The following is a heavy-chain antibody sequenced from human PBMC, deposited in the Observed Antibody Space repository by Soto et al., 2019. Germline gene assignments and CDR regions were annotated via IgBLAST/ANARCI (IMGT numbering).Heavy chain of an antibody. CDR3: ATRDPGHY. Sequence: QVQLVQSGAEVKKPGASVNVSCKASGYTFTTYYMHWVRQAPGQGLEWMGIISPDGGRTSYAQKFQGRVTVTRDTSTSTVYMELSTLRSEDTAVYNCATRDPGHYWGQGTLVTVSS. J-gene: IGHJ4*02. CDR1: GYTFTTYY. CDR2: ISPDGGRT. V-gene: IGHV1-46*01.